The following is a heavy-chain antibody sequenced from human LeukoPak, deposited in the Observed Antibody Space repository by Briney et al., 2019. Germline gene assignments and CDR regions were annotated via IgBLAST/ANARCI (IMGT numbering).Heavy chain of an antibody. Sequence: GGSLRLSCAASGFTFSSYGMHWVRQAPGKGLEWVAVISYDGSNKYYADSVKGRFTISRDNSKNTLYLQMNSLRAEDTADYYCVRLSGDSSSSHFDYWGQGTLVTVSS. J-gene: IGHJ4*02. CDR1: GFTFSSYG. V-gene: IGHV3-30*03. CDR2: ISYDGSNK. D-gene: IGHD6-6*01. CDR3: VRLSGDSSSSHFDY.